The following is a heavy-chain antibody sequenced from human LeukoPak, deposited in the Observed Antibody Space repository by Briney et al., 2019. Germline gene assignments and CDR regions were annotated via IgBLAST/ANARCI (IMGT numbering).Heavy chain of an antibody. CDR3: ARKAPVYANNPYFDY. Sequence: SETLSLTCTVSGGSISSSGYYWGWLRQPPGKGREWSGSIYYSGSTYYDASLKSRITISVDTSKNQFSLKLSSVTAADTAVYYCARKAPVYANNPYFDYWGQGTLVTVSS. CDR2: IYYSGST. V-gene: IGHV4-39*01. CDR1: GGSISSSGYY. D-gene: IGHD2-8*01. J-gene: IGHJ4*02.